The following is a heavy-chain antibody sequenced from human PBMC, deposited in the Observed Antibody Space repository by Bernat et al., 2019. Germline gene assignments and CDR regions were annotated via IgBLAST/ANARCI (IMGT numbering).Heavy chain of an antibody. CDR2: ISGSGGNT. Sequence: EVQLLESGGGLVQPGGSLRLSCAASGITFSNYAMSWVRQAPGKGLEWVSAISGSGGNTYYAGSVKGRFTISRDNSKNTLYLQMNSLRAEDTAVYYCAKDYYDSSAYYYYFDYWGQGTLVTVSS. V-gene: IGHV3-23*01. CDR3: AKDYYDSSAYYYYFDY. J-gene: IGHJ4*02. CDR1: GITFSNYA. D-gene: IGHD3-22*01.